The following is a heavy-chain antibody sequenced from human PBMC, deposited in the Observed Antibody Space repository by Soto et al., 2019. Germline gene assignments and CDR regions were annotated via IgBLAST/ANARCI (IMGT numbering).Heavy chain of an antibody. D-gene: IGHD2-2*01. Sequence: KPSETLSLTCTVSGGSISSYYWSWIRQPAGKGLECIGRIYASGSTNYNPSLKSRVTMSVDTSKNQVSLRLTSVTAADTAVYYCTRDVYGSTTSGYYYYAMDVWGQGTTVTVSS. CDR2: IYASGST. V-gene: IGHV4-4*07. CDR3: TRDVYGSTTSGYYYYAMDV. J-gene: IGHJ6*02. CDR1: GGSISSYY.